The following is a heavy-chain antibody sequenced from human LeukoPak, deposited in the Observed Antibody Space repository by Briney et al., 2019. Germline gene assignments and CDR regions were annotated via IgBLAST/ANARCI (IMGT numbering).Heavy chain of an antibody. J-gene: IGHJ6*02. CDR2: IYYSGST. CDR3: ARAPIAAAGLGYGVDV. D-gene: IGHD6-13*01. Sequence: SETLSLTCTVSGGSISSSSYYWGWIRQPPGKGLEWIGSIYYSGSTYYNPSLKSRVSISADTSKNQFSLKLSSVTAADTAVYFCARAPIAAAGLGYGVDVWGQGTTVTVSS. V-gene: IGHV4-39*07. CDR1: GGSISSSSYY.